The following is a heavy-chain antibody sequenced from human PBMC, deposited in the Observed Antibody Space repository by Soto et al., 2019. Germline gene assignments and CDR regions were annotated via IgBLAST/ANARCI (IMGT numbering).Heavy chain of an antibody. CDR3: AKGGKLLPGGGGS. V-gene: IGHV3-9*01. CDR2: ISWNSGSI. CDR1: GFTFDDYA. Sequence: EVQLVESGGGLVQPGRSLRLSCAASGFTFDDYAMHWVRQAPGKGLEWVAGISWNSGSIGYADSVKGRFTISRDNAKKYLYLQMNSLRAEATTLYYCAKGGKLLPGGGGSWGQGTLVTVSS. D-gene: IGHD2-15*01. J-gene: IGHJ5*02.